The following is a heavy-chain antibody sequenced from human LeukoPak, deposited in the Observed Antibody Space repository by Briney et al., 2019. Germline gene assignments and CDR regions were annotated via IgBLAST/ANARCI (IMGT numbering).Heavy chain of an antibody. J-gene: IGHJ4*02. Sequence: GGSLRLSCAASGFTFSNYWMHWVRQAPGKGLVWVSRINGDGSSTNYADSVKGRFTISRDNSKNTLYLQMNSLRAEDTAVYYCAKEVPYDFWSGYYTSHFDYWGQGTLVTVSS. CDR2: INGDGSST. D-gene: IGHD3-3*01. CDR1: GFTFSNYW. CDR3: AKEVPYDFWSGYYTSHFDY. V-gene: IGHV3-74*01.